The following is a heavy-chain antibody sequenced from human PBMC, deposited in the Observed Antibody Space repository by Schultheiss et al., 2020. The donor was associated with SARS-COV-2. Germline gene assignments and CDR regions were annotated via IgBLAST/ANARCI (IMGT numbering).Heavy chain of an antibody. J-gene: IGHJ6*02. CDR2: FFYSGST. CDR1: GGSISSYY. V-gene: IGHV4-39*01. CDR3: ARYPLYFTIFGVGGGMDV. Sequence: SETLSLTCTVSGGSISSYYWSWIRQPPGKGLEWIGSFFYSGSTYYNPSLKSRVTISVDTSKNQFSLKLSSVTAADTAVYYCARYPLYFTIFGVGGGMDVWGQGTTVTVSS. D-gene: IGHD3-3*01.